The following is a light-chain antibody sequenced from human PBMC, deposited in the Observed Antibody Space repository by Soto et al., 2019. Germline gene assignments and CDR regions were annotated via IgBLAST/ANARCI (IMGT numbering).Light chain of an antibody. Sequence: EIVMTQSPATLSVSPGERATLSCRASQSVGSSLAWYQQRPGQAPRLLIYGASTRATGIPARFSGSGSGTEFTLTISSLQSEDFAVYHCQQYNNWPPWTFGQGTKVDIK. V-gene: IGKV3-15*01. CDR1: QSVGSS. CDR3: QQYNNWPPWT. J-gene: IGKJ1*01. CDR2: GAS.